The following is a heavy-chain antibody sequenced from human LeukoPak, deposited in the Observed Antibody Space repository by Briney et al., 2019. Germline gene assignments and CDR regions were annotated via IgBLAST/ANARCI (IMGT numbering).Heavy chain of an antibody. CDR3: ARRGVSSSSPGKYYFDY. CDR1: GFTFSSYG. Sequence: PGRSLRLSCAASGFTFSSYGMHWVRQAPGKGLEWVAVIWYDGSNKYYADSVKGRFTFSRDNSKNTLYLQMNSLRAEDTAVYYCARRGVSSSSPGKYYFDYWGQGTLVTVSS. V-gene: IGHV3-33*01. CDR2: IWYDGSNK. D-gene: IGHD6-6*01. J-gene: IGHJ4*02.